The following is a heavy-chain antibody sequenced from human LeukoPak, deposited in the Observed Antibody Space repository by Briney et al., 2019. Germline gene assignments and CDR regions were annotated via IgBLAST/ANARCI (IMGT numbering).Heavy chain of an antibody. J-gene: IGHJ6*02. CDR1: GGSFSGYY. V-gene: IGHV4-34*01. CDR3: ARACSSTSCQTYYYYGMDV. D-gene: IGHD2-2*01. Sequence: SETLSLTCAVYGGSFSGYYWSWIRQPPGKGLEWIGEINHSGSTNYNPSLKSRVTISVDTSKNQFSLKQSSVTAADTAVYYCARACSSTSCQTYYYYGMDVWGQGTTVTVSS. CDR2: INHSGST.